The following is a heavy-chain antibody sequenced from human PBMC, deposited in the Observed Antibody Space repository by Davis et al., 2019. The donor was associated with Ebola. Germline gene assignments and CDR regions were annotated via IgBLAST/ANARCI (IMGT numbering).Heavy chain of an antibody. V-gene: IGHV3-74*01. D-gene: IGHD3-3*02. CDR1: GFTFSNYW. CDR3: ARGYSHLGSEA. J-gene: IGHJ5*02. CDR2: VSPDGSDI. Sequence: GESLKISCAASGFTFSNYWMHWIRQAPGEGLVWVSYVSPDGSDIRYADSVKGRFTISRDNAKNTLYLQMNSLRAEDTAVYYCARGYSHLGSEAWGQGTLVTVSS.